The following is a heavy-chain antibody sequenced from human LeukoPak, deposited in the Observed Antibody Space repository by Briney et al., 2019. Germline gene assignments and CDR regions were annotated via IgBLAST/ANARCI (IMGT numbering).Heavy chain of an antibody. V-gene: IGHV4-4*07. CDR1: DGSINSYY. CDR3: AVITMIRGKNWFDP. D-gene: IGHD3-10*01. Sequence: SETLSLTCTVSDGSINSYYWTWIRQPAGKGLEWLGQIYTSGRITYNPSLKSRVTMSLDTSENQVSLRLTSVTAADTAVYYCAVITMIRGKNWFDPWGQGTLVTVSS. CDR2: IYTSGRI. J-gene: IGHJ5*02.